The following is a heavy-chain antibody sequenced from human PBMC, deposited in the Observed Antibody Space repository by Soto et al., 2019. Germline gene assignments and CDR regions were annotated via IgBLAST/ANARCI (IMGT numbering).Heavy chain of an antibody. D-gene: IGHD3-22*01. CDR1: GGSFSGYY. V-gene: IGHV4-34*01. Sequence: SETLSLTCAVYGGSFSGYYWSWIRQPPGKGLEWIGEINHSGSTNYNPSLKSRVTISVDTSKNQFSLKLSSVTAADTAVYYCARGVVKTWGDGMDVWGQGTTVTVSS. CDR2: INHSGST. J-gene: IGHJ6*02. CDR3: ARGVVKTWGDGMDV.